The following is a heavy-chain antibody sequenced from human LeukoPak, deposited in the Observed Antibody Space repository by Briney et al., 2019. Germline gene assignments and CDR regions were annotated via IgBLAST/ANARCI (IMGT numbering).Heavy chain of an antibody. Sequence: SHTLSLTCTVSGGSISIYYRSWIRQHAGKGLEWIGRIYTSGSTNYNPSPKSRVTMSVDTSKNQFSLKQSSVTAADTAVYYCAREDFWSGYGAFDIWGQGTMVTVSS. CDR2: IYTSGST. J-gene: IGHJ3*02. D-gene: IGHD3-3*01. V-gene: IGHV4-4*07. CDR1: GGSISIYY. CDR3: AREDFWSGYGAFDI.